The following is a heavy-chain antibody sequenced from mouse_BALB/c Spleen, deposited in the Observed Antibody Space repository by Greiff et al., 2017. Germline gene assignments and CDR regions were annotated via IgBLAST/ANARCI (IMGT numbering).Heavy chain of an antibody. D-gene: IGHD1-1*01. Sequence: DVKLVESGGGLVKPGGSLKLSCAASGFTFSSYAMSWVRQTPEKRLEWVASISSGGSTYYPDSVKGRFTISRDNARNILYLQMSSLRSEDTAMYYCARAITKGAMDYWGQGTSVTVSS. CDR2: ISSGGST. V-gene: IGHV5-6-5*01. CDR1: GFTFSSYA. J-gene: IGHJ4*01. CDR3: ARAITKGAMDY.